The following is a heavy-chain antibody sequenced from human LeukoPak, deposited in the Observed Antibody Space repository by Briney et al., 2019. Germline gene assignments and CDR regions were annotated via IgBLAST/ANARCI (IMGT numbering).Heavy chain of an antibody. Sequence: GGSLRLSCAASGSTFGNYAMSWVRQAPGKGLEWVSTISDSGGSIYYADSVKGRFTISRDNSKITLYLQMNSLRAEDTALYYCAKDLGVGLNAFDIWGQGTMVTVSS. CDR1: GSTFGNYA. CDR2: ISDSGGSI. V-gene: IGHV3-23*01. CDR3: AKDLGVGLNAFDI. J-gene: IGHJ3*02. D-gene: IGHD4/OR15-4a*01.